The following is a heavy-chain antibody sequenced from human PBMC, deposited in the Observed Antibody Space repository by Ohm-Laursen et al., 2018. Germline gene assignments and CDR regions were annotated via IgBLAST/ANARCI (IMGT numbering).Heavy chain of an antibody. Sequence: SLRLSCAASGCTFSSYAMNWVRQAPGKGLEWVSAISGSGGDTYYADSVKGRFTISRDNSKNTLDLQMKSLRVEDTAMYYCARGWGWFDPWGQGTLVTVSS. D-gene: IGHD3-16*01. CDR3: ARGWGWFDP. CDR2: ISGSGGDT. J-gene: IGHJ5*02. V-gene: IGHV3-23*01. CDR1: GCTFSSYA.